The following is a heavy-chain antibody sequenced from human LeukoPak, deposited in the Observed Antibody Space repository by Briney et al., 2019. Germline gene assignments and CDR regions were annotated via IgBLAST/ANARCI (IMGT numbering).Heavy chain of an antibody. CDR2: IYYSGET. D-gene: IGHD4-23*01. CDR1: GDSISSGGYY. V-gene: IGHV4-31*03. J-gene: IGHJ4*02. Sequence: SQTLSLTCTVSGDSISSGGYYWTWIRQHPGKGLEWIGYIYYSGETFYSPSLESRVTISVDRSKIHFSLKLSSVTAADTAVYYCVRGSTVVTLAYFDYWGQGVLVAVSS. CDR3: VRGSTVVTLAYFDY.